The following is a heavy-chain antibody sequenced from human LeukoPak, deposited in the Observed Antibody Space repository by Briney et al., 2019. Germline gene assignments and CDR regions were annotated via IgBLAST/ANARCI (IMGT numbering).Heavy chain of an antibody. CDR1: GFTFSGYV. CDR3: AFHSDKSLRVF. V-gene: IGHV3-23*01. CDR2: ISGSGGST. D-gene: IGHD1-26*01. Sequence: GGSLRLSCAASGFTFSGYVMNWVRQAPGKGLEWVSGISGSGGSTYYADSVKGRFTISRDNSKNTVHLQSNSLRAEDTAVYYCAFHSDKSLRVFWGQGTLVTVSS. J-gene: IGHJ4*02.